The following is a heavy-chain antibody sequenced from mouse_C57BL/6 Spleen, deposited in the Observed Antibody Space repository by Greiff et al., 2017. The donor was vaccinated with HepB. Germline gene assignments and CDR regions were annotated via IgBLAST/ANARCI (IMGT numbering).Heavy chain of an antibody. CDR1: GYTFTDYY. Sequence: VQLQQSGPVLVKPGASVKMSCKASGYTFTDYYMNWVKQSHGKSLEWIGVINPYNGGTSYNQKFKGKATLTVDKSSSTAYMELNSLTSEDSAVYYCARSASSGYFFYAMDYWGQGTSVTVSS. J-gene: IGHJ4*01. CDR2: INPYNGGT. CDR3: ARSASSGYFFYAMDY. D-gene: IGHD3-2*02. V-gene: IGHV1-19*01.